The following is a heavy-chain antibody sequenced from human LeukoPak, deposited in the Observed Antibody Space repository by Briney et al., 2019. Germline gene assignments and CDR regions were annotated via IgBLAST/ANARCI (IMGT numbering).Heavy chain of an antibody. CDR3: VKVLGAYIADY. D-gene: IGHD3-3*02. CDR2: ITGNGGRT. Sequence: AGGSLRLPCSASGFTFSSYAMHWVRQAPGQGLEYVSTITGNGGRTYYADSVKGRFTISRDNSKNTLYLQMSSLRPEDTAVYYCVKVLGAYIADYWGQGALVTVSS. V-gene: IGHV3-64D*09. CDR1: GFTFSSYA. J-gene: IGHJ4*02.